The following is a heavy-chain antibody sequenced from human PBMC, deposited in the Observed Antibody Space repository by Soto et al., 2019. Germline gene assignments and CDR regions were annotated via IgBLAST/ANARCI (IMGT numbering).Heavy chain of an antibody. J-gene: IGHJ6*02. Sequence: GESLKISCEGSGYSFSSFWISWVRQMPGKGLEWVGRIGPSDSYINYSPSFQGRVTISADKSSSTAYLQWSSLEASDTGIYYRAKRGWNYQAYHYNYAMDVWGQGTTVTVSS. CDR2: IGPSDSYI. V-gene: IGHV5-10-1*01. CDR1: GYSFSSFW. CDR3: AKRGWNYQAYHYNYAMDV. D-gene: IGHD1-7*01.